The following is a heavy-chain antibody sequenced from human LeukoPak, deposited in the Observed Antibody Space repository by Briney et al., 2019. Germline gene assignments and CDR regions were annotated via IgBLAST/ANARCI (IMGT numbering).Heavy chain of an antibody. V-gene: IGHV4-34*01. CDR1: GGSFSDYY. Sequence: SETLFLTCAVYGGSFSDYYWSWIRQPPGKGLEWIGEINHSGSTSYNSSLKSRVTISVDTSKNQFSLKLSSVTAADTAVYYCARRAVETTFYYYYYMDVWGKGTPVTVSS. CDR3: ARRAVETTFYYYYYMDV. J-gene: IGHJ6*03. CDR2: INHSGST. D-gene: IGHD2/OR15-2a*01.